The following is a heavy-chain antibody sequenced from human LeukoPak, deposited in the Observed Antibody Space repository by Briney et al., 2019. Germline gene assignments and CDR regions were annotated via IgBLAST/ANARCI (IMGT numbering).Heavy chain of an antibody. CDR3: GRQGYTASYYFVDY. D-gene: IGHD3-10*01. CDR1: GGSINSYY. V-gene: IGHV4-4*07. Sequence: PSETLSLTCTVSGGSINSYYWGWVRQPAGKGREGIGRIYTTGTTNYSPSLKTRRTMSLDTSKNQFSLKLRSVTAADTAVYYCGRQGYTASYYFVDYWSQGTLVTVSS. J-gene: IGHJ4*02. CDR2: IYTTGTT.